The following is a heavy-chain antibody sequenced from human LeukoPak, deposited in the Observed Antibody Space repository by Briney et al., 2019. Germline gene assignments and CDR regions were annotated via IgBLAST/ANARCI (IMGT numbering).Heavy chain of an antibody. CDR3: ASQYYYDSSGYYYAPDAFDI. V-gene: IGHV1-18*01. CDR2: ISAYNGNT. J-gene: IGHJ3*02. D-gene: IGHD3-22*01. CDR1: GYSFTSYG. Sequence: ASVKVSCKASGYSFTSYGISWVRQAPGQGLEWMGWISAYNGNTNYAQKLQGRVTMTTDTSTSTAYMELRSLRSDDTAVYYCASQYYYDSSGYYYAPDAFDIWGQGTMVTVSS.